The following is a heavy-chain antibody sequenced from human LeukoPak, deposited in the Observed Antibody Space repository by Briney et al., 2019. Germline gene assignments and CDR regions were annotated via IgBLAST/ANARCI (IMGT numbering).Heavy chain of an antibody. CDR1: GFTFSSYA. CDR2: ISGSGGST. CDR3: AKDDSVDWLLLDY. Sequence: PGASLRLSCAASGFTFSSYAMSWVRQAPGKGLEWVSAISGSGGSTYYADSVKGRFTISRDNSKNTLYLQMNSLRAEDTAVNYCAKDDSVDWLLLDYWGQGTLVTVSS. D-gene: IGHD3-9*01. J-gene: IGHJ4*02. V-gene: IGHV3-23*01.